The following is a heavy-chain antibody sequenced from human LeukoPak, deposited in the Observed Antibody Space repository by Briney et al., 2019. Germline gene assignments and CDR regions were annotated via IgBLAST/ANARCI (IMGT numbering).Heavy chain of an antibody. Sequence: GSLRLSCAASGFTFSSYSMSWVRQAPGKGLEWVANIKEDGSEKYYVDSVKGRFTISRDNAKKSLYLQMNSLRAEDTAVYYCARVPAYYDYVWGSFRPYYFDYWGQGTLVTVSS. J-gene: IGHJ4*02. CDR1: GFTFSSYS. CDR2: IKEDGSEK. D-gene: IGHD3-16*01. V-gene: IGHV3-7*01. CDR3: ARVPAYYDYVWGSFRPYYFDY.